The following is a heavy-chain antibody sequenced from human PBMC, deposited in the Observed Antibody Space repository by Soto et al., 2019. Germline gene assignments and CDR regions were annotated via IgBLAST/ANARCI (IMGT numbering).Heavy chain of an antibody. Sequence: SETLSLTCTVSGGSINSNYWTWIRQPPGKGLEWIGYVYNSGSTNYNPSLKSRVTISEDTSKSQFSLKVNSMTAADTAVYYCARYRREAVAGYTLDNWGQGILVTVPQ. CDR2: VYNSGST. CDR1: GGSINSNY. V-gene: IGHV4-59*01. J-gene: IGHJ4*02. CDR3: ARYRREAVAGYTLDN. D-gene: IGHD6-13*01.